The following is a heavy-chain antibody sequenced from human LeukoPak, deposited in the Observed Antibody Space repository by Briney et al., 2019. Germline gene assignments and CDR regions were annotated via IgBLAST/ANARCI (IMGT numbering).Heavy chain of an antibody. Sequence: GGSLRLSCSASGFTFRSYVMYWARQAPGKGLEYVSVISSNGGSTNYADSVKGRFTISRDNSKNTLYLQMSSLRAEDTAVYYCVKGNNYDSSGYQFDYWGQGTLVTVSS. V-gene: IGHV3-64D*06. CDR3: VKGNNYDSSGYQFDY. CDR2: ISSNGGST. D-gene: IGHD3-22*01. CDR1: GFTFRSYV. J-gene: IGHJ4*02.